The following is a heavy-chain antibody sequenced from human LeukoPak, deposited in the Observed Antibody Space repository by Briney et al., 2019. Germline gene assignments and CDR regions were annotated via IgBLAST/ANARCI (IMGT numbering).Heavy chain of an antibody. CDR2: IIPIFGTA. V-gene: IGHV1-69*13. CDR1: GGTFSSYA. D-gene: IGHD5-12*01. Sequence: SVKLSCTASGGTFSSYAISWVRQAPGQGLEWMGGIIPIFGTANYAQKFQGRVTITADESTSTAYMELSSLRSEDTAVYYCASSADIVASFDYWGQGTLVTVSS. CDR3: ASSADIVASFDY. J-gene: IGHJ4*02.